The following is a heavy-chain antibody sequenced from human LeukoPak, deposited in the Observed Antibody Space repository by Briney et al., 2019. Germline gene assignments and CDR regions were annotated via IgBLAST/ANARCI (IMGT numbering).Heavy chain of an antibody. CDR1: DDSISPYP. Sequence: SETLSLTRTVSDDSISPYPWSWTRHPPGKGLEGIGYIYYSGSTAYNPSLKSRVTISVDTSRNQFSLKLNSVTAADTAVYFCARCSNDILTGFYRAFDIWGQGTMVIVSS. V-gene: IGHV4-59*01. D-gene: IGHD3-9*01. CDR2: IYYSGST. J-gene: IGHJ3*02. CDR3: ARCSNDILTGFYRAFDI.